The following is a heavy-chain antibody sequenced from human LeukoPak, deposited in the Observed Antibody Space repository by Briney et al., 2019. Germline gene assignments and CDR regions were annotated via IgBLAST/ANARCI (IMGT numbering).Heavy chain of an antibody. D-gene: IGHD3-9*01. V-gene: IGHV1-2*02. CDR1: VYTFTAYH. Sequence: APLKVSSKPSVYTFTAYHMHWVRQAPRHGLEWMGWINPYIRGTNYAQKLQARVTMTSDKSIRTAYTELSRLRSDHTAMHYLTTLLSALEPKLWGRGTQVTVSS. CDR3: TTLLSALEPKL. CDR2: INPYIRGT. J-gene: IGHJ4*02.